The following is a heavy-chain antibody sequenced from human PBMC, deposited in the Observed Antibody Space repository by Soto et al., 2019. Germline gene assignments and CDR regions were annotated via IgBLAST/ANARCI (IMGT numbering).Heavy chain of an antibody. CDR1: GGSISSYY. D-gene: IGHD1-26*01. J-gene: IGHJ6*02. V-gene: IGHV4-4*07. Sequence: QVQLQESGPGLVKPSETLSLTCTVSGGSISSYYWNWIRQPAGKGLEWIGRIYSSGSTNYNPSLESRVALSIDTSKTQFSLNLNSVTAADTAVYYCARETSGHCATSRCYDMDVWGQGTTVTVSS. CDR2: IYSSGST. CDR3: ARETSGHCATSRCYDMDV.